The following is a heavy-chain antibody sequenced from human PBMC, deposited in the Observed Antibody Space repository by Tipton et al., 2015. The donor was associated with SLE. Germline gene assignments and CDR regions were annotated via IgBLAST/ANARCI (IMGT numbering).Heavy chain of an antibody. D-gene: IGHD1-26*01. CDR2: IKSKTDGGTT. CDR1: GFTFSDVW. J-gene: IGHJ3*02. CDR3: ARVLVVGTTRAFDI. V-gene: IGHV3-15*01. Sequence: QLVQSGGRLVKPGGSLRLSCGASGFTFSDVWMTWVRQAPGKGLEWVGRIKSKTDGGTTDYAAPVKGRFTISRDDSKNTLYLQMNSLRAEDTAVYYCARVLVVGTTRAFDIWGQGTMVTVSS.